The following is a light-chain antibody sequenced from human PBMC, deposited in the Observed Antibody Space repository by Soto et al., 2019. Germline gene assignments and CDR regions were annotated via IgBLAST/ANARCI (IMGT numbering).Light chain of an antibody. CDR3: QQSFRTLVT. V-gene: IGKV1-39*01. J-gene: IGKJ5*01. CDR2: AAS. Sequence: DIQMTQSPSSRSASVGDRVTITCRASQSISTYLNWYQQKPGKAPKLLIYAASSLQSGVPSRFSGSGSGTDFTLTINNLQPDDFATYYCQQSFRTLVTFGQGTRLEIK. CDR1: QSISTY.